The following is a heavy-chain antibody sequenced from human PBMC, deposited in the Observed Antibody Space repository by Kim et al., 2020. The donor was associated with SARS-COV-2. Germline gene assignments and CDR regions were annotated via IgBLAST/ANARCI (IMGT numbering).Heavy chain of an antibody. CDR2: IIPIFGTA. V-gene: IGHV1-69*13. CDR3: ASPATYVDTAMPSLGDYGMDV. Sequence: SVKVSCKASGGTFSSYAISWVRQAPGQGLEWMGGIIPIFGTANYAQKFQGRVTITADESTSTAYMELSSLRSEDTAVYYCASPATYVDTAMPSLGDYGMDVWGQGTTVTVSS. J-gene: IGHJ6*02. D-gene: IGHD5-18*01. CDR1: GGTFSSYA.